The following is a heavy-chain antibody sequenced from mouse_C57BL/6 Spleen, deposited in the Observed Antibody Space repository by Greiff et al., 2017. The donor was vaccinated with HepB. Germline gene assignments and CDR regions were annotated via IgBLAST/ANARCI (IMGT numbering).Heavy chain of an antibody. CDR3: TRIGIYYGSKSYWYFDV. CDR1: GYTFTSYW. J-gene: IGHJ1*03. V-gene: IGHV1-5*01. D-gene: IGHD1-1*01. Sequence: EVQLVESGPVLARPGASVKMSCKTSGYTFTSYWMHWVKQRPGQGLEWIGAIYPGNSDTSYNQKFKGKAKLTAVTSASTAYMELSSLTNEDSAVYYCTRIGIYYGSKSYWYFDVWGTGTTVTVSS. CDR2: IYPGNSDT.